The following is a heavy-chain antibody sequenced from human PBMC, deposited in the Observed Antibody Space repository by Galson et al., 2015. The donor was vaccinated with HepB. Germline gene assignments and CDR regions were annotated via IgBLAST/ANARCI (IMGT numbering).Heavy chain of an antibody. V-gene: IGHV4-39*01. CDR2: IYYSGST. CDR1: GGSISSSSYY. J-gene: IGHJ4*02. CDR3: ARPSSGRGGWHTFDY. Sequence: ETLSLTCTVSGGSISSSSYYWGWIRQPPGKGLEWIGSIYYSGSTYYNPSLKSRVTISVDTSKNQFSLKLSSVTAVDTAVYYCARPSSGRGGWHTFDYWGQGTLVTVSS. D-gene: IGHD6-19*01.